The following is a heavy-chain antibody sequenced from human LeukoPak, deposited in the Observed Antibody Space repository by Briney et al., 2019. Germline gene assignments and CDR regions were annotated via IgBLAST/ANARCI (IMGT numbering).Heavy chain of an antibody. CDR3: AREKYCSSGSCYGGVTFDY. Sequence: PAASVKVSWKASGYTFTGYYMHWVRQAPGQGLEWMGGIIPIFGTANYAQKFQGRVTITADESTSTAYMELSSLRSEDTAVYYCAREKYCSSGSCYGGVTFDYWGQGTLVTVSS. CDR2: IIPIFGTA. J-gene: IGHJ4*02. D-gene: IGHD2-15*01. V-gene: IGHV1-69*13. CDR1: GYTFTGYY.